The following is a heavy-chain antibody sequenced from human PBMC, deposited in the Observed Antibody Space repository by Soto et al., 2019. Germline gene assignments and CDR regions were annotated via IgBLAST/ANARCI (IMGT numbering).Heavy chain of an antibody. D-gene: IGHD1-20*01. J-gene: IGHJ5*02. CDR3: ARDLSVTPITNWFDP. V-gene: IGHV4-4*02. CDR1: GGSISSSNW. CDR2: IYHSGST. Sequence: QVQLQESGPGLVKPSGTLSLTCAVSGGSISSSNWWSWVRQPPGKGLEWIGEIYHSGSTNYNPSLKSRVTISVDKSRNQFSLNLSSVTAADTAVYYCARDLSVTPITNWFDPWGQGTLVTVSS.